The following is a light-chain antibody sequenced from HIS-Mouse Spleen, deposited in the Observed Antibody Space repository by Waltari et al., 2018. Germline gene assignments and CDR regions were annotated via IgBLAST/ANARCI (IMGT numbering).Light chain of an antibody. V-gene: IGKV1-39*01. CDR1: QSIRSY. CDR3: QQSYSTPRT. Sequence: DIQMTQSPSSLSASVGDRVTITCRASQSIRSYLNWYQQKPGKAPKPRIYSASSLQSGVPSRFSGSGSGTDFNLTISSLQPEYFATYYCQQSYSTPRTFGQGTKVEIK. J-gene: IGKJ1*01. CDR2: SAS.